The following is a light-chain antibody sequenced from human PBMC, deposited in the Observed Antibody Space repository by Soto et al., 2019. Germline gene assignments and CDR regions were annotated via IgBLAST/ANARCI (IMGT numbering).Light chain of an antibody. CDR1: NIGSKN. J-gene: IGLJ2*01. CDR2: RDG. V-gene: IGLV3-9*01. CDR3: QVWDSSTV. Sequence: SYELTQPLSVSVALGQTARITCGGNNIGSKNVHGYQQKPGQAPVLVIYRDGNRPPGIPERFSGSNSGNTATLTISRAQAGDEADYYCQVWDSSTVFGGGTKLTVL.